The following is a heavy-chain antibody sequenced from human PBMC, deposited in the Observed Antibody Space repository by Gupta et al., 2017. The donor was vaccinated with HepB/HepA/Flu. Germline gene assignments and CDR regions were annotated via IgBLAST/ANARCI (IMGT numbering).Heavy chain of an antibody. Sequence: EVQLVESGGGLVKPGGSLRLSCAASGFTFCKAWMSWVRQAPGEGLEWVGRIKSTDDGGTTDYGASIKGRFPISRDDSESTLSLQMKSLKTEDTAVYYCTTDSTYYYGTGSDAPLDSWGQGTLVTVSS. D-gene: IGHD3-10*01. CDR1: GFTFCKAW. CDR2: IKSTDDGGTT. V-gene: IGHV3-15*01. CDR3: TTDSTYYYGTGSDAPLDS. J-gene: IGHJ4*02.